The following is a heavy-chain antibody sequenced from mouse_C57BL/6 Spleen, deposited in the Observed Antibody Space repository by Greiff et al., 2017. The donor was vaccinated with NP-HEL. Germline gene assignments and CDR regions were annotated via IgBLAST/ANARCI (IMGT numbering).Heavy chain of an antibody. J-gene: IGHJ3*01. CDR2: TDPSDSYT. CDR3: ARGGEYYGSSDAWFAY. Sequence: QVQLQQPGAELVMPGASVKLSCKASGYTFTSYWMHWVKQRPGQGLEWIGETDPSDSYTNYNQKFKGKSTLTVDKSSSTAYMQLSSLTSEDSAVYYCARGGEYYGSSDAWFAYWGQGTLVTVSA. CDR1: GYTFTSYW. V-gene: IGHV1-69*01. D-gene: IGHD1-1*01.